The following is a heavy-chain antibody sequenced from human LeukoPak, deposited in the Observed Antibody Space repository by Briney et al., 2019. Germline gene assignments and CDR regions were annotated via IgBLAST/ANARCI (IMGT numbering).Heavy chain of an antibody. V-gene: IGHV3-23*01. CDR2: ITASARTT. CDR1: GFSISDHY. J-gene: IGHJ4*02. D-gene: IGHD6-19*01. Sequence: GGSLRLSCAASGFSISDHYMDWVRQAPGKGLEWVSGITASARTTYYADSVKGRFTISRDNSKNTLSLQMSSLRAEDTAVYYCAKDLDGSGMYGGIDSWGQGTLVTVSS. CDR3: AKDLDGSGMYGGIDS.